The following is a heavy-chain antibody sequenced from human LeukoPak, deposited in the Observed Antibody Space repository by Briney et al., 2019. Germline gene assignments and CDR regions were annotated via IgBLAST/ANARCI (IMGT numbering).Heavy chain of an antibody. Sequence: SETLSLTCTVSGGSISSGSYYWSWIRQPAGKGLEWIGRIYTSRSTNYNPSLKSRVTISVDTSKNQFSLKLSSVTAADTAVYYCARDMATITDYWGQGTLVTVSS. CDR2: IYTSRST. J-gene: IGHJ4*02. CDR3: ARDMATITDY. V-gene: IGHV4-61*02. D-gene: IGHD5-24*01. CDR1: GGSISSGSYY.